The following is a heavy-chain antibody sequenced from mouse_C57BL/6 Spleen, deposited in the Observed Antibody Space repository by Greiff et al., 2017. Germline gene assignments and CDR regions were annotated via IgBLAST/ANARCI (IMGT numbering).Heavy chain of an antibody. CDR2: IHPNSGST. D-gene: IGHD2-5*01. CDR1: GYTFTSYW. CDR3: ARERTYYSNAYAMDY. V-gene: IGHV1-64*01. J-gene: IGHJ4*01. Sequence: QVQLQQPGAELVKPGASVKLSCKASGYTFTSYWMHWVKQRPGQGLEWIGMIHPNSGSTNYNEKFKSKATLTVDKSSSTAYMQLSSLTSDDSAVYYCARERTYYSNAYAMDYWGQGTSVTVAS.